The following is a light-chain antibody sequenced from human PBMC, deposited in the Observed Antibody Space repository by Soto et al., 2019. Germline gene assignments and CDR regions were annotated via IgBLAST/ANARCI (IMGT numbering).Light chain of an antibody. V-gene: IGKV3-11*01. Sequence: EIVLTQSPATLSLSPGDRATLSCRASQSVSTYLAWYQQKPGQAPRLLMYGASTRATGIPARFNGSGSGTDFTLTISSLEPEDFAVYYCQQRSNWPRTFGQGTKVEI. CDR1: QSVSTY. J-gene: IGKJ1*01. CDR2: GAS. CDR3: QQRSNWPRT.